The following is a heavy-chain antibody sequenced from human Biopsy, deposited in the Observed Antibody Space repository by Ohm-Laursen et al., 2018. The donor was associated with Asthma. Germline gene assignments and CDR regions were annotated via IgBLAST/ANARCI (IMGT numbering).Heavy chain of an antibody. CDR1: GFTFSRYA. J-gene: IGHJ4*01. CDR3: AKRRGYSDFNDFDY. D-gene: IGHD4-11*01. V-gene: IGHV3-30*18. Sequence: SLRLSCSASGFTFSRYAIHWVRQAPGKGLEWVAVISHDGQTQHYAESVKGRFALSRDNSQNTLYLQMISPRTDDTAVYYCAKRRGYSDFNDFDYWGHGTLVTVSS. CDR2: ISHDGQTQ.